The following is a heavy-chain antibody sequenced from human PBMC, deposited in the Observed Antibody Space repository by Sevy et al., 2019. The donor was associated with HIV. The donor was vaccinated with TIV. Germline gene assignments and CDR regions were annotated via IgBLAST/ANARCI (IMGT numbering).Heavy chain of an antibody. V-gene: IGHV3-11*01. CDR3: ARDHVKDGDLGDYYFFAMDF. Sequence: AGSLRLSCAASGFTFSDYYMSWIRQAPGKALEWLAYISGSDFTIYYADSVKGRFTISRDNAKNSLYLQMNSLRAEDTAVCYCARDHVKDGDLGDYYFFAMDFWGQGTTVTVSS. J-gene: IGHJ6*02. CDR2: ISGSDFTI. D-gene: IGHD4-17*01. CDR1: GFTFSDYY.